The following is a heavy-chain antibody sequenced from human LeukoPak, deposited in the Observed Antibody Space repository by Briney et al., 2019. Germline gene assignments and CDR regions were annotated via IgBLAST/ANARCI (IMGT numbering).Heavy chain of an antibody. J-gene: IGHJ4*02. V-gene: IGHV3-74*01. CDR2: IDDDGSAT. D-gene: IGHD6-19*01. Sequence: GGSLRLSCEASGFIVGSYWMHWVRQAPGKGLVWVSRIDDDGSATAYADSVKGRFIISRDDAKNTVYLQMNSLRAEDTAMYYCIRSGGWPGFWGQGTLVTVSS. CDR3: IRSGGWPGF. CDR1: GFIVGSYW.